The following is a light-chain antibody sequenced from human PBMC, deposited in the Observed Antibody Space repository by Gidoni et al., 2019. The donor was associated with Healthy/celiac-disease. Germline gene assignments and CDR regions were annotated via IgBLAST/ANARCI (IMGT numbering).Light chain of an antibody. CDR2: GKN. Sequence: SSELTQDPAVFVALGQTVRITCQGDSLRSYYASWYQQKQGQAPVLVIYGKNNRPSGIPDRFSGSSSGNTASLTITGAQAEDEADYYCNSRDSSGNHHVFGTGTKVTVL. V-gene: IGLV3-19*01. J-gene: IGLJ1*01. CDR1: SLRSYY. CDR3: NSRDSSGNHHV.